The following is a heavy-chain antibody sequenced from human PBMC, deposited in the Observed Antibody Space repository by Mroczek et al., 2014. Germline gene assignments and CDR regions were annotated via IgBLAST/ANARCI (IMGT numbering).Heavy chain of an antibody. CDR3: AREQSWNSSSSDYYYYYYGMDV. V-gene: IGHV4-31*03. J-gene: IGHJ6*02. D-gene: IGHD6-6*01. CDR2: IYYSGST. CDR1: GGSISSGGYY. Sequence: QVQLQESGPGLVKPSQTLSLTCTVSGGSISSGGYYWSWIRQHPGKGLEWIGYIYYSGSTYYNPSLKSRVTISVDTSKNQFSLKLSSVTAADTAVYYCAREQSWNSSSSDYYYYYYGMDVWGQGTTVTVSS.